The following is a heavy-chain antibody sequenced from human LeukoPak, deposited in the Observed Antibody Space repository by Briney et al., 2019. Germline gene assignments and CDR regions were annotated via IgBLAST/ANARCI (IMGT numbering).Heavy chain of an antibody. Sequence: SETLSLTCTVSGGSVSSGSYYWSWIRQPPGKGLEWIGCIYYSGSTNYNPSLKSRATMSVDTSKNQFSLKLRSVTAADTAVYYCATSAYDSSAYYQDYWGQGTLVTVSS. CDR1: GGSVSSGSYY. CDR2: IYYSGST. V-gene: IGHV4-61*01. CDR3: ATSAYDSSAYYQDY. D-gene: IGHD3-22*01. J-gene: IGHJ4*02.